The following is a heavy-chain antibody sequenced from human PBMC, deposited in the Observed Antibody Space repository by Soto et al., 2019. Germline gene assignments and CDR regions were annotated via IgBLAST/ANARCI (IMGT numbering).Heavy chain of an antibody. CDR2: IKSKTDGGTT. CDR1: GFTFSNAW. Sequence: GGSLRLSCAASGFTFSNAWMSWVRQAPGKGLEWVGRIKSKTDGGTTDYAEPVKGRFTISRDDSKNTLDLQMNSLKTEDTAVYYCTTDPHAPALYYDFWSGYYPPLFFDYWGQGTLVTVSS. J-gene: IGHJ4*02. CDR3: TTDPHAPALYYDFWSGYYPPLFFDY. D-gene: IGHD3-3*01. V-gene: IGHV3-15*01.